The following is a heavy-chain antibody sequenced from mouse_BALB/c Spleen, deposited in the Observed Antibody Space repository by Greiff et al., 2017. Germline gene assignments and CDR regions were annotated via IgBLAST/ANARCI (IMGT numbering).Heavy chain of an antibody. CDR2: ISSGGSYT. CDR1: GFTFSSYT. J-gene: IGHJ1*01. Sequence: EVHLVESGGGLVKPGGSLKLSCAASGFTFSSYTMSWVRQTPEKRLEWVATISSGGSYTYYPDSVKGRFTISRDNAKNTLYLQMSSLKSEDTAMYYCTSPYFDVWGAGTTVTVSA. V-gene: IGHV5-6-4*01. CDR3: TSPYFDV.